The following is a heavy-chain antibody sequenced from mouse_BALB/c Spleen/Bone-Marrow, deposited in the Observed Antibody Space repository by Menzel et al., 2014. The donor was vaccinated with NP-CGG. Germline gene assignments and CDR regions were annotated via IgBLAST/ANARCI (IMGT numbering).Heavy chain of an antibody. J-gene: IGHJ4*01. CDR3: ARSSYYYGSSYVDAMDY. CDR1: GYTFTSYW. CDR2: INPSNGRT. V-gene: IGHV1S81*02. D-gene: IGHD1-1*01. Sequence: GAELVKPGASVKLSCKASGYTFTSYWMHWVKQRPGQGLEWIGEINPSNGRTNYNEKFKSKATLTVDKSSSTAYMQLSSLTSEDSAVYYCARSSYYYGSSYVDAMDYWGQGTSVTVSS.